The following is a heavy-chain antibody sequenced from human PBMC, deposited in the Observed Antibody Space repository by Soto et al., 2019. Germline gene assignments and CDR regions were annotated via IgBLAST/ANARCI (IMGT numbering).Heavy chain of an antibody. CDR3: ARGVGAFGQEYFQH. Sequence: ESGGGVVQPGRSLRLSCAASGFTFSSYGMHWVRQAPGKGLEWVAVISYDGSNKYYADSVKGRFTISRDNSKNTLYLQMNSLRAEDTAVYYCARGVGAFGQEYFQHWGQGTLVTVSS. CDR2: ISYDGSNK. D-gene: IGHD1-26*01. J-gene: IGHJ1*01. V-gene: IGHV3-30*03. CDR1: GFTFSSYG.